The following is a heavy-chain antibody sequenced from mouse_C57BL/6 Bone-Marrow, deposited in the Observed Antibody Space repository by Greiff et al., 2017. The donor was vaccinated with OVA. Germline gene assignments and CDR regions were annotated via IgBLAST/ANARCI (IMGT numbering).Heavy chain of an antibody. Sequence: DVMLVESGGGLVKPGGSLKLSCAASGFTFSSYAMSWVRQTPEKRLEWVATISDGGSYTYYPDNVKGRFTISRDNAKNNLYLQLSHLKSEDNAMYYCARGDLPWFAYWGQGTLVTVSA. CDR1: GFTFSSYA. V-gene: IGHV5-4*03. CDR2: ISDGGSYT. D-gene: IGHD2-1*01. J-gene: IGHJ3*01. CDR3: ARGDLPWFAY.